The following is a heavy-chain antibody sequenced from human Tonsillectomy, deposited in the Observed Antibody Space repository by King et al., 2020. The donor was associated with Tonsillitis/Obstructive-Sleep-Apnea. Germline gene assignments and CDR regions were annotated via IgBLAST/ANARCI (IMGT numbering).Heavy chain of an antibody. Sequence: VQLVESGGGLIQPGGSLRLSCAASGFTVSSNYMSWVRQAPGKGLEWVSVIYSGGSTYYADSVKGRFTISRDNSKNTLYLQMNSLRAEDTAVYYCARDFFVTRYGMDVWGQGTTVTVSS. CDR2: IYSGGST. CDR3: ARDFFVTRYGMDV. CDR1: GFTVSSNY. J-gene: IGHJ6*02. D-gene: IGHD3-3*01. V-gene: IGHV3-53*01.